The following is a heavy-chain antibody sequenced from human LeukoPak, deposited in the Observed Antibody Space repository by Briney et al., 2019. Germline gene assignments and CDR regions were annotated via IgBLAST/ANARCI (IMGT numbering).Heavy chain of an antibody. J-gene: IGHJ4*02. V-gene: IGHV3-43*01. CDR1: GFTFDDYT. D-gene: IGHD3-10*01. CDR3: AKFSMVRGVITTFDY. CDR2: ISWDGGST. Sequence: GGSLRLSCAASGFTFDDYTMHWVRQAPGKGLEWVSLISWDGGSTYYADSVKGRFTISRDNSKNTLYLQMNSLRAEDTAVYYCAKFSMVRGVITTFDYWGQGTLVTVSS.